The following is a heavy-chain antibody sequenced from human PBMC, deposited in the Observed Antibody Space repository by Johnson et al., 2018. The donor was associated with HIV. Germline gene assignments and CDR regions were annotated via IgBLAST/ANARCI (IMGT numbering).Heavy chain of an antibody. D-gene: IGHD3-9*01. V-gene: IGHV3-43*01. CDR2: ISWDGGST. J-gene: IGHJ3*02. CDR1: GFTFDDYT. CDR3: AREGGGVVRYFDWSIPRGAFEI. Sequence: EVQVVESGGVVVQPGGSLRLSCAASGFTFDDYTMHWVRQAPGKGLEWVSLISWDGGSTYYADSVKGRFTISRDNSKNSLYLQMNSRRTEDTAVYYCAREGGGVVRYFDWSIPRGAFEIWGQWTMVSVSS.